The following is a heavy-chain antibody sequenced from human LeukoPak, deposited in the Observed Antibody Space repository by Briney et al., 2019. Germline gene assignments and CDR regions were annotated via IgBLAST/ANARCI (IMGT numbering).Heavy chain of an antibody. CDR1: GGSFSGYY. CDR3: ARLSMADDAFDI. V-gene: IGHV4-34*01. CDR2: INHSGST. D-gene: IGHD5-24*01. Sequence: SETLSLTCAVYGGSFSGYYWSWIRQPPGKGLEWIGEINHSGSTNYNPSLKSRVTISVDTFKNQFSLKLSSVTAADTAVYYCARLSMADDAFDIWGQGTMVTVSS. J-gene: IGHJ3*02.